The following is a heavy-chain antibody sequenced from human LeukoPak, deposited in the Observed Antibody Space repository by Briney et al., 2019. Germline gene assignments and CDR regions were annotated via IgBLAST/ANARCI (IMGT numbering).Heavy chain of an antibody. V-gene: IGHV3-53*01. D-gene: IGHD1-26*01. J-gene: IGHJ3*02. CDR3: ARWGGGHAFDI. CDR1: GFTVSSNY. Sequence: PRGSLRLSCSASGFTVSSNYMIWVRQAPGKGLEWVSVIYSGGSTYDADSVKGRFTISRDISKNTLYLQMNSLRADDTAVYYCARWGGGHAFDIWGQGTMVTVSS. CDR2: IYSGGST.